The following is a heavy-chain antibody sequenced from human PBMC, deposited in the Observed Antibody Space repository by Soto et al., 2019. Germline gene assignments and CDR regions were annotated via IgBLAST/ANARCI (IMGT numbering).Heavy chain of an antibody. Sequence: GGSLRLSCAASGFTFSSYSMNWVRQAPGKGLEWVSYISSSSSTIYYADSVKGRFTISRDNAKNSLYLPMNRLRDEDTAVYYCARAYYGMGDAFDIWGQGTMVTVSS. CDR3: ARAYYGMGDAFDI. V-gene: IGHV3-48*02. J-gene: IGHJ3*02. CDR2: ISSSSSTI. D-gene: IGHD3-10*01. CDR1: GFTFSSYS.